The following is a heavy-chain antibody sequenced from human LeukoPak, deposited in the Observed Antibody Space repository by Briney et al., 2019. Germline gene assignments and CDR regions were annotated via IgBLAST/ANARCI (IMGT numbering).Heavy chain of an antibody. Sequence: SETLSLTCTVSGGSISSYYWSWIRQPPGKGLEWIGYIYYSGSTNYNPSLKSRVTISVDTSKNQFSLKLSSVTAADTAVYYCARAMLGSYYGSGSFDYWGQGTLVAVSS. CDR3: ARAMLGSYYGSGSFDY. D-gene: IGHD3-10*01. CDR1: GGSISSYY. CDR2: IYYSGST. V-gene: IGHV4-59*01. J-gene: IGHJ4*02.